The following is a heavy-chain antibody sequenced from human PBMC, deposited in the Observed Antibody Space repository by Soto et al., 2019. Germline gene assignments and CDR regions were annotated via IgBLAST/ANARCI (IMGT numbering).Heavy chain of an antibody. D-gene: IGHD3-10*01. V-gene: IGHV1-69*01. CDR2: IIPIFGTA. J-gene: IGHJ5*02. Sequence: QVQLVQSGAEVKKPGSSVKVSCKASGGTFSSYAISWVRQAPGQGLEWMGGIIPIFGTANYAQKFQGRVTITADESASTAYMELSSLRSEDTAVYYCARRLTIGELGVRHPGGWFDPWGQGTLVTVSS. CDR3: ARRLTIGELGVRHPGGWFDP. CDR1: GGTFSSYA.